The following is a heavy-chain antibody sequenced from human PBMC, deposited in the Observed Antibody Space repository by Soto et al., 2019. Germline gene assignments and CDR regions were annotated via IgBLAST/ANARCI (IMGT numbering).Heavy chain of an antibody. CDR2: ISSSSSYI. D-gene: IGHD3-16*02. Sequence: PGGSLRLSCAASGFTCSSYSMNWVRQAPGKGLEWVSSISSSSSYIYYADSVKGRFTISRDNAKNSLYLQMNSLRAEDTAVYYCARDYRTPKNPQIDYWGQGTLVTVSS. CDR1: GFTCSSYS. J-gene: IGHJ4*02. V-gene: IGHV3-21*01. CDR3: ARDYRTPKNPQIDY.